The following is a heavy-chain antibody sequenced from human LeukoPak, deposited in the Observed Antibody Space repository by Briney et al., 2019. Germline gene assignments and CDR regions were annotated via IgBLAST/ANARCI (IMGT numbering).Heavy chain of an antibody. CDR1: GSSISSDYY. V-gene: IGHV4-38-2*01. Sequence: SETLSLTCAVSGSSISSDYYWGWIRQPPGKGLEWIGSISHGGSTYYSPSLKSRLTISVDTSKNQFSLNLSSVTAADTAVYYCAGAPYNFWGTYLDYWGQGTLVTVSS. CDR2: ISHGGST. J-gene: IGHJ4*02. D-gene: IGHD3-3*01. CDR3: AGAPYNFWGTYLDY.